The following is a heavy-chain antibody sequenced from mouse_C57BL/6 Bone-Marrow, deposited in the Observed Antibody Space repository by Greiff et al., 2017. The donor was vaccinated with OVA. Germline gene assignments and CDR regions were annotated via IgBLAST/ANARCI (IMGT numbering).Heavy chain of an antibody. CDR3: ASGVLLRYCYAMDY. Sequence: EVQLKESVAELVRPGASVKLSCTASGFNIKNTYMHWVKQRPEQGLEWIGRIDPANGNTKYAPKFQGKATITADTSSNTAYLQLSSLTSEDTAIYYCASGVLLRYCYAMDYWGQGTSVTVSS. CDR2: IDPANGNT. J-gene: IGHJ4*01. V-gene: IGHV14-3*01. CDR1: GFNIKNTY. D-gene: IGHD1-1*01.